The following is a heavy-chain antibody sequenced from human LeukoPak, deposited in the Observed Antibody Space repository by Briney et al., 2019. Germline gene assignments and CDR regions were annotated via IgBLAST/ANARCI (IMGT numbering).Heavy chain of an antibody. Sequence: SETLSLTCTVSGGSISSSSYYWGWIRQPPGKGLEWIGSIYYSGSTNYNPSLKSRVTISVDTSKNQFSLKLSSVTAADTAVYYCARQRHYYGSGRKNWFDPWGQGTLVTVSS. V-gene: IGHV4-39*01. D-gene: IGHD3-10*01. CDR1: GGSISSSSYY. CDR2: IYYSGST. CDR3: ARQRHYYGSGRKNWFDP. J-gene: IGHJ5*02.